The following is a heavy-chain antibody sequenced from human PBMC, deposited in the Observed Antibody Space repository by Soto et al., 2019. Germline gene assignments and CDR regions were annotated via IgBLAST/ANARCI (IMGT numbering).Heavy chain of an antibody. J-gene: IGHJ5*02. CDR3: AKDYYDSSGPPFPWFDP. CDR2: ISGSGGTT. V-gene: IGHV3-23*01. CDR1: GFSGVTFSSYA. D-gene: IGHD3-22*01. Sequence: GGSLRLSCEGSGFSGVTFSSYAMSWVRQAPGKGLDWVSGISGSGGTTYYADSVKGRLTISRDNSKNTLYLQINSLRAEDTAVYYCAKDYYDSSGPPFPWFDPWGQGTLVTVSS.